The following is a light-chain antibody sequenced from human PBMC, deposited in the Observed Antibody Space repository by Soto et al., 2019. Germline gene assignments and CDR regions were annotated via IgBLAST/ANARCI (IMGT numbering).Light chain of an antibody. CDR1: SSDIGGYNF. J-gene: IGLJ2*01. Sequence: QSALTQPASVSESPGQSITISCTGTSSDIGGYNFVSWYQHHPGKAPKLMIYDVNNRPSGVSNRFSGSKSANTASLTISGLPAEYEAHYYCSSYTSISTLVFGGGTKLTVL. CDR3: SSYTSISTLV. CDR2: DVN. V-gene: IGLV2-14*03.